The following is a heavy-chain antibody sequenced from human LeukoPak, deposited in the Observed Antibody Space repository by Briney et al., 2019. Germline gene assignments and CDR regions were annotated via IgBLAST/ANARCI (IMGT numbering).Heavy chain of an antibody. Sequence: GGSLRLSRAASGFTFSSYGMHWVRQAPGKGLEWVAVIWYDGSNKYYADSVKGRFTISRDNSKNTLYLQMNSLRAEDTAVYYCARGNGYSYGFFDYWGQGTLVTVSS. CDR1: GFTFSSYG. J-gene: IGHJ4*02. CDR3: ARGNGYSYGFFDY. V-gene: IGHV3-33*01. CDR2: IWYDGSNK. D-gene: IGHD5-18*01.